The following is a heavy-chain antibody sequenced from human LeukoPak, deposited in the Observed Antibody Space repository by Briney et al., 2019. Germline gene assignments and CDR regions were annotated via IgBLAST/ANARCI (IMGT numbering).Heavy chain of an antibody. V-gene: IGHV3-30-3*01. CDR3: ARDPYGSGSYYNY. D-gene: IGHD3-10*01. CDR2: ISGDGSNK. Sequence: GKSLRLSCAASGFAFSSYPMHWVRQDPGKGLEWVALISGDGSNKSYADSVKGRFTISRDNSKNTLYLQTNSLRAGDTAVYYCARDPYGSGSYYNYWGQGTLVTVSS. CDR1: GFAFSSYP. J-gene: IGHJ4*02.